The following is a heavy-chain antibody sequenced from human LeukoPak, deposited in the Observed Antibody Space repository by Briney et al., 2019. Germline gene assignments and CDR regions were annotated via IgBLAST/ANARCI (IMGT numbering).Heavy chain of an antibody. CDR2: IYYSGST. CDR1: GGSISSYY. D-gene: IGHD2-15*01. CDR3: ARHNPYCSGGSCYDGGDY. V-gene: IGHV4-59*08. J-gene: IGHJ4*02. Sequence: PSETLSLTCTVSGGSISSYYWSWIRQPPGKGLEWIGYIYYSGSTNYSPSLKSRVTISVDTSKNQFSLKLSSVTAADTAVYYCARHNPYCSGGSCYDGGDYWGQGTLVTVSS.